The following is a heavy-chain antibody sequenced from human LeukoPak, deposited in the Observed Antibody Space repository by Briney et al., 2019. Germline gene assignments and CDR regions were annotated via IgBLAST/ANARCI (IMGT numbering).Heavy chain of an antibody. V-gene: IGHV3-23*01. CDR3: AKSLAVAGTGAFDY. CDR2: TSSSDAGT. Sequence: PGGSLRLSCAASGFALSSYAMSWVRQAPGKGLEWVSATSSSDAGTYHAESVRGQFTISRDNSKNTLYLQMNSLRADDAAVYYCAKSLAVAGTGAFDYWGQGTLVTVSS. D-gene: IGHD6-19*01. CDR1: GFALSSYA. J-gene: IGHJ4*02.